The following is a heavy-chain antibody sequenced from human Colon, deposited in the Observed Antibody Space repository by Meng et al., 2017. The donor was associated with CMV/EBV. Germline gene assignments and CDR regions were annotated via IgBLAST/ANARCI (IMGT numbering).Heavy chain of an antibody. CDR3: AKEDNSDGRAFDI. V-gene: IGHV3-30*02. Sequence: GESLKISCAASEFTFGSYGMHWVRQAPGKGLEWVAFIRYDGSNKFYADSVKGRFTISRDNSKNTLYLQMNSLRAEDTAVYYCAKEDNSDGRAFDIWGQGTMVTVSS. CDR2: IRYDGSNK. CDR1: EFTFGSYG. J-gene: IGHJ3*02. D-gene: IGHD2/OR15-2a*01.